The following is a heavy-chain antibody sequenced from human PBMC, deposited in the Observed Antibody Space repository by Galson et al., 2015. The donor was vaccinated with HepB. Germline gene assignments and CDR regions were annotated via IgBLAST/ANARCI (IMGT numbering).Heavy chain of an antibody. D-gene: IGHD2-15*01. J-gene: IGHJ4*02. CDR3: ARSDCSGGRCGVNFDY. CDR1: GDSVSSNSAA. CDR2: TYYRSKWYY. V-gene: IGHV6-1*01. Sequence: CAISGDSVSSNSAAWNWIRQSPSRGLEWLGRTYYRSKWYYDYAVSVKSRITINPDTSKNQFSLQLSSVTPEDTAVYYCARSDCSGGRCGVNFDYWGQGTLVTVSS.